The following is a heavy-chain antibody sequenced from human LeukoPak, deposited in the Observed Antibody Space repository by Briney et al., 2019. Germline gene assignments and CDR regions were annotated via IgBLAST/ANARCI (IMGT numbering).Heavy chain of an antibody. CDR2: INPNSGGT. CDR3: AREMYSSGPGIDY. V-gene: IGHV1-2*02. CDR1: GYTFTDYY. Sequence: ASVKVSCKASGYTFTDYYMHWVRQAPGQGLEWMGWINPNSGGTNSAQKFQGRVTMTRDTSISTAYMELSRLRSDDTAVYYCAREMYSSGPGIDYWGQGTLVTVSS. D-gene: IGHD6-19*01. J-gene: IGHJ4*02.